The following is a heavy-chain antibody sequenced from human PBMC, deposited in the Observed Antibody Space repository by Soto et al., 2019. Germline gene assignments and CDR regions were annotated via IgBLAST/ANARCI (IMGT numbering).Heavy chain of an antibody. Sequence: GGSLRLSCAASGFTFSSYAMSWVRQAPGKGLEWVSAISGSGGSTYYADSVKGRFTISRDNSKNTLYLQMNSLRAEDTAVYYCAKDGKGSGLAYGMDVWGQGTTVTVSS. CDR1: GFTFSSYA. CDR2: ISGSGGST. D-gene: IGHD2-15*01. CDR3: AKDGKGSGLAYGMDV. J-gene: IGHJ6*02. V-gene: IGHV3-23*01.